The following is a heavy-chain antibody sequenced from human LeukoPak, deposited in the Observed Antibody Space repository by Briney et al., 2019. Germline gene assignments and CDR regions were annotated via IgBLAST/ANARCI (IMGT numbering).Heavy chain of an antibody. J-gene: IGHJ5*02. V-gene: IGHV4-4*02. D-gene: IGHD2-2*01. Sequence: SETLSLTCAVSGGSISSSNWWSWVRQPPGKGLEWIGEIYHSGSTNYNPSLKSRVTISVDKSKNQFSLKLSSVTAADTAVYYCASVRGYCSSTSCCNWFDPWGQGTLVTVSS. CDR2: IYHSGST. CDR3: ASVRGYCSSTSCCNWFDP. CDR1: GGSISSSNW.